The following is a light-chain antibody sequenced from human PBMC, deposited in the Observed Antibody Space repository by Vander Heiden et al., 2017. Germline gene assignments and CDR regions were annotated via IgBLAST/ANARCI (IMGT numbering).Light chain of an antibody. CDR1: QRISSY. CDR3: QQSYSTPYT. CDR2: AAS. V-gene: IGKV1-39*01. Sequence: DIQMTQSPSSLSASVGDRVTITCRASQRISSYLNWYQHKPGKAPNLLIFAASSLQSGVPSRFSGSGSGTDFTLTISSLQPEDFATYYCQQSYSTPYTFGQGTKLEIK. J-gene: IGKJ2*01.